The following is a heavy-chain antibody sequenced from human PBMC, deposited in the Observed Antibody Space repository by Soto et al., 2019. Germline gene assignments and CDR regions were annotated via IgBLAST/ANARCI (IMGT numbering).Heavy chain of an antibody. Sequence: QVRLVQSGAEVKKPGSSVRVSCKASGGTFSSYAISWVRQAPGQGLEWMGGIIPIFGTENYAQTFQGRVTITADESTSTAYMELSSLRSEDTAVYYCARDRIAGSKYYYGMDVWGQGTTVTVSS. D-gene: IGHD6-13*01. CDR3: ARDRIAGSKYYYGMDV. CDR1: GGTFSSYA. CDR2: IIPIFGTE. J-gene: IGHJ6*02. V-gene: IGHV1-69*01.